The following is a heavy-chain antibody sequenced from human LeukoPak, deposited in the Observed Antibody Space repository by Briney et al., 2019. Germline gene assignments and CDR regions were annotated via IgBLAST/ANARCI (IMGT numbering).Heavy chain of an antibody. Sequence: GGSLRLSCAASGFIFSGYTMNWVRQAPGKGLEWVSGITPNGGTTYYADSVKGRFTISRDNSNNTVWLQMVSLRAEDMAVYYCARADYYDSSLSDCWGQGTLVTVSS. CDR2: ITPNGGTT. D-gene: IGHD3-22*01. J-gene: IGHJ4*02. CDR1: GFIFSGYT. CDR3: ARADYYDSSLSDC. V-gene: IGHV3-23*01.